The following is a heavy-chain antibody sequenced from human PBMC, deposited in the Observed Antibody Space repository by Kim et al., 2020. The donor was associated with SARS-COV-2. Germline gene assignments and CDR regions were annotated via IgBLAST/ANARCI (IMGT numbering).Heavy chain of an antibody. CDR3: ARRYCSSTSCPPYNAFDI. CDR2: IFPGDSNT. Sequence: GESLKISCKGSGYSFTTFWIAWVRQMPGKGLEWMGIIFPGDSNTKYSPSFQGQVTILLDTSLSSAYLQWSGLKASDTAMYYCARRYCSSTSCPPYNAFDIWGQGTMVT. CDR1: GYSFTTFW. J-gene: IGHJ3*02. V-gene: IGHV5-51*01. D-gene: IGHD2-2*01.